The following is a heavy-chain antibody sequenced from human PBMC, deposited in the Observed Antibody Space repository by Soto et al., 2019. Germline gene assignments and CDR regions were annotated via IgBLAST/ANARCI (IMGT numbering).Heavy chain of an antibody. CDR1: GGTFSSYA. CDR3: ARGYSGSYGHAFDI. J-gene: IGHJ3*02. D-gene: IGHD1-26*01. Sequence: GASVKVCCKASGGTFSSYAISWVLQAPGQGLEWMGGIIPIFGTANYAQKFQVRVTITADESTSTAYRELSSLRSEDTAVYYCARGYSGSYGHAFDIWGQGTMVTVSS. V-gene: IGHV1-69*13. CDR2: IIPIFGTA.